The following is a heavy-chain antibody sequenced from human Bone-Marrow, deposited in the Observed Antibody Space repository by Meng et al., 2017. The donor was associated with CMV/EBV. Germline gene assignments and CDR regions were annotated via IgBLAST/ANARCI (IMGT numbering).Heavy chain of an antibody. CDR3: VRLYVPAAIGAHNTIFGGAYPNWFDP. J-gene: IGHJ5*02. V-gene: IGHV3-20*04. Sequence: GESLKISCAASGFTFDNYGMSWVRQAPGKGLEWVSGISWNGGNTTYADSVKGRFTISRDNAKNSLYLQMNSLRAEDMAVYYCVRLYVPAAIGAHNTIFGGAYPNWFDPWGQGTLVTVSS. CDR1: GFTFDNYG. D-gene: IGHD2-2*02. CDR2: ISWNGGNT.